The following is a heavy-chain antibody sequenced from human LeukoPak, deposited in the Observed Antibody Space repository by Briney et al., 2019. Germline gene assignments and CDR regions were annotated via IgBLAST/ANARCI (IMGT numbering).Heavy chain of an antibody. V-gene: IGHV1-69*04. Sequence: SVKVSCKASGYTFTSYGISWVRQAPGQGLEWMGRIIPILGIANYAQKFQGRVTITADKSTSTAYMELSSLRSEDTAVYYCAREGSTSCYSDWGQGTLVTVSS. CDR1: GYTFTSYG. D-gene: IGHD2-2*01. CDR2: IIPILGIA. J-gene: IGHJ4*02. CDR3: AREGSTSCYSD.